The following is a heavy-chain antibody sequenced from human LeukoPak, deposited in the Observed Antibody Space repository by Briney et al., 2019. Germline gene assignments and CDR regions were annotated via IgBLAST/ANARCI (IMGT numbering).Heavy chain of an antibody. CDR2: ISSSSSYI. D-gene: IGHD3-10*01. CDR1: GFTFSSYS. V-gene: IGHV3-21*01. CDR3: ARDFITGDAFDI. Sequence: GGSLRLSCAASGFTFSSYSMKWVRQAPGKGLEWVSSISSSSSYIYYADSVKGRFTISRDNAKNSLYLQMNSLRAEDTAVYYCARDFITGDAFDIWGQGTMVTVSS. J-gene: IGHJ3*02.